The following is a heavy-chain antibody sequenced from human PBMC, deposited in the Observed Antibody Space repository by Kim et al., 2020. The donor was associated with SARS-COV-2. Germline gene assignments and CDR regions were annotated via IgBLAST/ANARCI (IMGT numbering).Heavy chain of an antibody. CDR2: IYYSGST. CDR1: GGSISSSSYY. Sequence: SETLSLTCTVSGGSISSSSYYWGWIRQPPGKGLEWIGSIYYSGSTYYNPSLKSRVTISVDTSKNQFSLKLSSVTAADTAVYYCARVVEMATIIHWGQGTLVTVSS. CDR3: ARVVEMATIIH. V-gene: IGHV4-39*01. J-gene: IGHJ4*02. D-gene: IGHD5-12*01.